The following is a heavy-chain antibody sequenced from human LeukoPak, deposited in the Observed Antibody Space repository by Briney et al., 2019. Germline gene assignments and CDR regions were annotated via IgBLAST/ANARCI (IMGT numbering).Heavy chain of an antibody. Sequence: QPGGSLRLSCAASGFTFSSNWMSWVRQAPGKGLEWVANIKHDGSEKYYVDSVKGRFTISRDNAKNSLYLQMNSLRAEDTAVYYCARVGYFAGYYWGQGTLVTVSS. CDR3: ARVGYFAGYY. D-gene: IGHD3-9*01. CDR2: IKHDGSEK. V-gene: IGHV3-7*04. CDR1: GFTFSSNW. J-gene: IGHJ4*02.